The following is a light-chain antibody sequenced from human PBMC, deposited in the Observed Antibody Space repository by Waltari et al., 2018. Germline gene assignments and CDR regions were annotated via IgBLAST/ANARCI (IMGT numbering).Light chain of an antibody. CDR1: GPNIGAGYD. Sequence: QSVLTQPPSVSGAPGQRVTIACTGSGPNIGAGYDLRWYQPVPRPAPKLLLYGSSGRPLGVPDRFFGSTSGTSASLAIIGLQAEDEADYYCQSYDITLRVVFGGGTKLTVL. CDR3: QSYDITLRVV. CDR2: GSS. J-gene: IGLJ3*02. V-gene: IGLV1-40*01.